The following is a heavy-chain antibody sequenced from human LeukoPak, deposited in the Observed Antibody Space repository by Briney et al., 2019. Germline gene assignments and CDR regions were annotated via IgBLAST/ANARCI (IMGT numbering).Heavy chain of an antibody. CDR3: ARAADEYNYWFDP. CDR1: GYTFTSYD. V-gene: IGHV1-8*01. Sequence: GASVKVSCKASGYTFTSYDINWVRQATGQGLEWMGWMNPNSGNTGYAQKFQGRVTMTRNTSISTAYVELSSLRSEDTAVYYCARAADEYNYWFDPWGQGTLVTVSS. CDR2: MNPNSGNT. J-gene: IGHJ5*02. D-gene: IGHD1-20*01.